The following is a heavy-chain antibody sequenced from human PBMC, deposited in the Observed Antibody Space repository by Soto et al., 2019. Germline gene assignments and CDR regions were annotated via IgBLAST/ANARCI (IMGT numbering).Heavy chain of an antibody. J-gene: IGHJ4*02. Sequence: GGSLILSCAASGFTFSSYSMSWVRQAPGKGLEWVSAISGSGGSTYYADSVKGRFTISRDNSKNTLYLQMNSLRAEDTAVYYCAKDERLGGKGYCSGGSCQGWYFDYWGQGTLVTVSS. V-gene: IGHV3-23*01. CDR1: GFTFSSYS. D-gene: IGHD2-15*01. CDR3: AKDERLGGKGYCSGGSCQGWYFDY. CDR2: ISGSGGST.